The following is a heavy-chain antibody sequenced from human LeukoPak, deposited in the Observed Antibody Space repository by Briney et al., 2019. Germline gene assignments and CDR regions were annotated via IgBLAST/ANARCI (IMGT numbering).Heavy chain of an antibody. V-gene: IGHV4-4*09. J-gene: IGHJ2*01. CDR1: GGSIRSYY. Sequence: SETLSLTCTVSGGSIRSYYWSWIRQPPGKGLEWIGYIYTSGSTSYNASLKSRVTISLDTSKNQFSLKLSSVTAADTAVYYCARQPLLGSYWFFDLWGRGTLVTVSS. CDR2: IYTSGST. CDR3: ARQPLLGSYWFFDL. D-gene: IGHD2-8*02.